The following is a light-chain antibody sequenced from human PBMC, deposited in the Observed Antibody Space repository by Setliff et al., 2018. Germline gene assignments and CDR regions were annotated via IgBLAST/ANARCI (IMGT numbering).Light chain of an antibody. CDR2: DVN. CDR3: SSHTTSSTWV. Sequence: QSALTQPASVSESPGQSITISCTGTSRDVGAHDFVSWYQQRPGKAPKLIIYDVNNRPSGVSNRFSGSKSGNTASLTISGLQAEDEADYYCSSHTTSSTWVFGGGTKVTVL. J-gene: IGLJ3*02. V-gene: IGLV2-14*03. CDR1: SRDVGAHDF.